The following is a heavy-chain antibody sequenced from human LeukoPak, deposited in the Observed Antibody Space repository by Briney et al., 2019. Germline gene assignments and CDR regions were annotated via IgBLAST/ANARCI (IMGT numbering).Heavy chain of an antibody. V-gene: IGHV3-7*01. CDR2: IKQDGSEK. D-gene: IGHD3-22*01. J-gene: IGHJ6*02. Sequence: GGSLRLSCAASGFTFSSYWMSWVRQAPGKGLEGVANIKQDGSEKYYVDSVKGRFTISRDNAKNSLYLQMNSLRAEDTAVYYCARVPIEAYYYYGMDVWGQGTTVTVSS. CDR3: ARVPIEAYYYYGMDV. CDR1: GFTFSSYW.